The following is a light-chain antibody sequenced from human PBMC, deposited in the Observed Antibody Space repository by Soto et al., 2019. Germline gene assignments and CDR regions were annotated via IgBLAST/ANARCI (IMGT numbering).Light chain of an antibody. V-gene: IGLV2-14*03. CDR3: SSYTSSRTVV. CDR1: SSDVGGYNF. CDR2: DVS. Sequence: QSALTQPASVSGSPGQSITISCTGTSSDVGGYNFVSWYQQHPGKAPKLMIYDVSYRPSGVSNRFSGSKSGNTASLTISGLQAEDEADFYCSSYTSSRTVVFRGGTKLTVL. J-gene: IGLJ3*02.